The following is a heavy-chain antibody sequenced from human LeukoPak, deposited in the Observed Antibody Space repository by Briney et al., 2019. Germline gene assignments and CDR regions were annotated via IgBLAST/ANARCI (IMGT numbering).Heavy chain of an antibody. CDR3: AKDLGLRPRPSYFDY. Sequence: GSLRLSCVGSGFPFSSYWMSWVRQAPGKGPEWVANIKQDGSESYYVDSVKGRFTISRDNAKNSLYLQMNSLRAEDTAVYYCAKDLGLRPRPSYFDYWGQGTLVTVSS. CDR1: GFPFSSYW. J-gene: IGHJ4*02. CDR2: IKQDGSES. V-gene: IGHV3-7*03. D-gene: IGHD3/OR15-3a*01.